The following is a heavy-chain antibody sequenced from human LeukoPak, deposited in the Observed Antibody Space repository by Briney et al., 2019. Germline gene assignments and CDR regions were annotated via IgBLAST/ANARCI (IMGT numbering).Heavy chain of an antibody. V-gene: IGHV1-2*02. CDR1: GYTFTGYH. CDR3: ARVFDNWNYGRYAEYFQH. CDR2: INPNSGGT. J-gene: IGHJ1*01. D-gene: IGHD1-7*01. Sequence: ASVKVSCTASGYTFTGYHIHWVRQAPGQGLERMGWINPNSGGTNYAQKFQGRVTMTRDTSISTAYMELTRLRSDDTAVYYCARVFDNWNYGRYAEYFQHWGQGTLVTASS.